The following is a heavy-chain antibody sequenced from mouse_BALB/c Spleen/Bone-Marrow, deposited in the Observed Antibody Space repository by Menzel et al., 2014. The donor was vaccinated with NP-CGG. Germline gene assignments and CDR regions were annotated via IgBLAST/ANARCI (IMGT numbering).Heavy chain of an antibody. CDR3: ARSGDYDIYYAMDY. Sequence: EVKLLESGPELEKPGASVKISCKASGYSFTGYNMNWVKQSNGKSLEWIGNIDPYYGGTSYNQKFKGKATLTVDKSSSTAYMQLKSLTSEDSAAYYCARSGDYDIYYAMDYWGQGTSVTVSS. J-gene: IGHJ4*01. CDR1: GYSFTGYN. V-gene: IGHV1-39*01. D-gene: IGHD2-4*01. CDR2: IDPYYGGT.